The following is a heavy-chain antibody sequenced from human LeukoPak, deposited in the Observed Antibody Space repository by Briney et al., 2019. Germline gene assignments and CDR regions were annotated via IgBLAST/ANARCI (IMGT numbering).Heavy chain of an antibody. J-gene: IGHJ4*02. CDR3: ARDCEDGYIGGYFDY. Sequence: SETLSLTCTVSGGSISSGGYYWSWIRQHPGKGLEWIGYIYYSGSTYYNPSLKSRVTISVDTSKNQFSLKLSSVTAADTAVYYCARDCEDGYIGGYFDYWGQGTLVTVSS. V-gene: IGHV4-31*03. CDR1: GGSISSGGYY. D-gene: IGHD5-24*01. CDR2: IYYSGST.